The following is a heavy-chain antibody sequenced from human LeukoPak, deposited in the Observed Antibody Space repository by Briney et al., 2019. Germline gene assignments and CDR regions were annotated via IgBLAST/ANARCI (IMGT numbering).Heavy chain of an antibody. CDR2: IYTSGST. CDR3: ARSGYYDSSGYLKDDAFDI. D-gene: IGHD3-22*01. J-gene: IGHJ3*02. V-gene: IGHV4-4*07. Sequence: SQTLSLTCTVSGGSISSYYWSWIRQPAGKGLEWIGHIYTSGSTNYNPSLKSRVTMSVDTSKNQFSLKLSSVTAADTAVYYCARSGYYDSSGYLKDDAFDIWGQGTMVTISS. CDR1: GGSISSYY.